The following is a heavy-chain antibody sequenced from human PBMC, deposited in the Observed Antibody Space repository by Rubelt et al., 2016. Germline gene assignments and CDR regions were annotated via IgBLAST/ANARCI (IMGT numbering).Heavy chain of an antibody. CDR2: ITHSGST. V-gene: IGHV4-34*01. CDR1: GGSFSGYY. D-gene: IGHD2-15*01. Sequence: QVQLQQWGAGLLKPSETLSLTCAVYGGSFSGYYWSWIRQPPGKGLEWIGEITHSGSTNYNPSLKSRVTISVDTSKNQFSRRVVTGTAGDPAVYYCARQESCSGDGCYPPRNWGQGTVVTVS. CDR3: ARQESCSGDGCYPPRN. J-gene: IGHJ4*02.